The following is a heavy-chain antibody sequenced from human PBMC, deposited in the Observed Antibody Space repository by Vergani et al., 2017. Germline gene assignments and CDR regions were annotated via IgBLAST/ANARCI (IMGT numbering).Heavy chain of an antibody. D-gene: IGHD3-3*01. J-gene: IGHJ4*02. CDR2: ISSSSSYI. CDR1: GFTFSSYS. Sequence: EVQLVESGGGLVKPGGSLRLSCAASGFTFSSYSMNWVRQAPGKGLEWVSSISSSSSYIYYADSVKGRFTISRDNAKNSLDLQMNSLRAEDTAVYYCARVRGGWSDYFDYWGQGTLVTVSS. CDR3: ARVRGGWSDYFDY. V-gene: IGHV3-21*01.